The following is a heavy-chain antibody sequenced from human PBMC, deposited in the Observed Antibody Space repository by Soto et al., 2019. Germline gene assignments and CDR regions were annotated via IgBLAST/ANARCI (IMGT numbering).Heavy chain of an antibody. CDR1: GFTFSPYA. CDR2: ISYDGNNK. D-gene: IGHD2-2*01. J-gene: IGHJ4*02. CDR3: ARARLDTPALDY. V-gene: IGHV3-30*09. Sequence: QVQLVESGGGVVQPGRSLRLSCAASGFTFSPYAMHWVRQAPGKGLEWVAVISYDGNNKNYADSVKGRLAISRDNSRNTLYLQMNSLRGEDTAVYYCARARLDTPALDYWGQGTLVTVSS.